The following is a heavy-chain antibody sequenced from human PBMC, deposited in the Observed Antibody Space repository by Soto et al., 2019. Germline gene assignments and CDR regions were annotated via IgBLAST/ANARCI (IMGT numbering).Heavy chain of an antibody. D-gene: IGHD6-13*01. CDR3: ARDTGYSSSWYLDLGYFQH. Sequence: PGGPLRLSCAASGFTFSSYAMHWVRQAPGKGLEWVAVISYDGSNKYYADSVKGRFTISRDNSKNTLYLQMNSLRAEDTAVYYCARDTGYSSSWYLDLGYFQHWGQGTLVTVSS. CDR1: GFTFSSYA. J-gene: IGHJ1*01. CDR2: ISYDGSNK. V-gene: IGHV3-30-3*01.